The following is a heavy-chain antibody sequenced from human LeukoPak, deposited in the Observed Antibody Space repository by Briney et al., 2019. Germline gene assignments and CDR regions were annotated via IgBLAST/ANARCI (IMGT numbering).Heavy chain of an antibody. Sequence: ASVKVSCKASVYTFTSYGITWMREAPGQGLEWMGWISSYNGNTNYAQKFQGRVTMTTDTSTSTAYMELRSLRSDDTAVYYCARDSGFFYYDSSGYYPGAFDIWGQGTMVTVSS. CDR3: ARDSGFFYYDSSGYYPGAFDI. D-gene: IGHD3-22*01. CDR2: ISSYNGNT. J-gene: IGHJ3*02. V-gene: IGHV1-18*01. CDR1: VYTFTSYG.